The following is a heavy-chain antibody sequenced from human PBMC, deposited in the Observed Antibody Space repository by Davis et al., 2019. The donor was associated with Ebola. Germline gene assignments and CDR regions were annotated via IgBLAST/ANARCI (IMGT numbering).Heavy chain of an antibody. D-gene: IGHD3-3*01. Sequence: MPSETLSLTCAVSGDSISSSNWWSWVRQPPGKGLEWIGEISQSGSTNYNPSLKSRVTISVDTSKNQFPLKLSSLTAADTAVYYCARRYDFWSGYYLYYYYGMDVWGQGTTVTVSS. CDR1: GDSISSSNW. CDR3: ARRYDFWSGYYLYYYYGMDV. CDR2: ISQSGST. V-gene: IGHV4-4*02. J-gene: IGHJ6*02.